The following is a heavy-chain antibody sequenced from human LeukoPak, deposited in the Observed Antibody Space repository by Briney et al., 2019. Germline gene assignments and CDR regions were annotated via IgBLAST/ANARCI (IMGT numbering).Heavy chain of an antibody. CDR2: INPSGGST. Sequence: ASVKVSCKASGGTFSSYAISWVRQAPGQGLEWMGIINPSGGSTSYAQKFQGRVTMTRDMSTSTVYMELSSLRSEDTAVYYCARRYSSSWQPFDYWGQGTLVTVSS. CDR1: GGTFSSYA. D-gene: IGHD6-13*01. V-gene: IGHV1-46*01. J-gene: IGHJ4*02. CDR3: ARRYSSSWQPFDY.